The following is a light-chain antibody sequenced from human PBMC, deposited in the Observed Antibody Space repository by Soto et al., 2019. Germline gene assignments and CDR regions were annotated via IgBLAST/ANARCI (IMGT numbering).Light chain of an antibody. CDR3: QQYHNFWT. CDR1: QSVSSN. CDR2: GAS. V-gene: IGKV3-15*01. J-gene: IGKJ1*01. Sequence: EIVMTQSPATLSVSPGETATLSCWASQSVSSNLAWYQQKPGQAPRLLIYGASTRATDIPARFSGSGSGTEFTLTIRSLQSEDFAVYYCQQYHNFWTFGQGTKVEIK.